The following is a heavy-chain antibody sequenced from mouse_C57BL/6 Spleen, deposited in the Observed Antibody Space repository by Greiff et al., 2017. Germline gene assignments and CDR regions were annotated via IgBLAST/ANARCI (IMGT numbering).Heavy chain of an antibody. Sequence: QVQLQQSGAELVKPGASVKISCKASGYAFSSYWMNWVKQRPGTGLEWIGQIYPGDGDTNYNGKFKGKATLTADKSSSTAYMQLSSLTSEDSEVYFCTRWDYDRYFDVWGTVTTVTVSS. J-gene: IGHJ1*03. D-gene: IGHD2-4*01. CDR1: GYAFSSYW. CDR3: TRWDYDRYFDV. CDR2: IYPGDGDT. V-gene: IGHV1-80*01.